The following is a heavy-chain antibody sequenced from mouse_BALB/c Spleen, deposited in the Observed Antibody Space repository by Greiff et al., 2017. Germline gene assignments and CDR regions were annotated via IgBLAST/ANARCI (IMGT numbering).Heavy chain of an antibody. V-gene: IGHV1-14*01. Sequence: VQLQQSGPELVKPGASVKMSCKASGYTFTSYVMHWVKQKPGQGLEWIGYINPYNDGTKYNEKFKGKATLTSDKSSSTAYMELSSLTSEDSAVYYCARGGNYVGYAMDYWGQGTSVTVSS. CDR2: INPYNDGT. CDR1: GYTFTSYV. J-gene: IGHJ4*01. D-gene: IGHD2-1*01. CDR3: ARGGNYVGYAMDY.